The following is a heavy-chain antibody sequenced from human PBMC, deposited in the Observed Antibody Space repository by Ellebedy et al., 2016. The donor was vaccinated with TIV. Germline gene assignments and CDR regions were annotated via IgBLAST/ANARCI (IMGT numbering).Heavy chain of an antibody. CDR1: GFIFSDNC. J-gene: IGHJ4*02. CDR2: MKPDGSEI. V-gene: IGHV3-7*03. D-gene: IGHD5-12*01. Sequence: PGGSLRLSCTVSGFIFSDNCISWVRRAPGKGLEWVANMKPDGSEIYYVDSVKGRFTISRDNAKSALYLQMNNLRAEDTAVYYCARDTYRGHDYWGQGTLVTVSS. CDR3: ARDTYRGHDY.